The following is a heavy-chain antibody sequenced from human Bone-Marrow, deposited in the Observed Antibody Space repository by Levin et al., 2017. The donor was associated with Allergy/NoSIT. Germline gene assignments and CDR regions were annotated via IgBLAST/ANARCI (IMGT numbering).Heavy chain of an antibody. V-gene: IGHV3-33*01. CDR1: GFTFSSYG. D-gene: IGHD6-13*01. Sequence: QAGGSLRLSCAASGFTFSSYGMHWVRQAPGKGLEWVAVIWYDGSNKYYADSVKGRFTISRDNSKNTLYLQMNSLRAEDTAVYYCARDPTEYSSSWYGNWFDPWGQGTLVTVSS. J-gene: IGHJ5*02. CDR2: IWYDGSNK. CDR3: ARDPTEYSSSWYGNWFDP.